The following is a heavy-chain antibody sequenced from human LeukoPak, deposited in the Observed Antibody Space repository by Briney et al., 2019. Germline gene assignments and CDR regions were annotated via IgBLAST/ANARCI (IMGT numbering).Heavy chain of an antibody. V-gene: IGHV4-34*01. J-gene: IGHJ4*02. CDR3: AMGAVAGPVSRNYYFDY. CDR2: INHSGST. D-gene: IGHD6-19*01. CDR1: GGSFSGYY. Sequence: SETLSLTCAVYGGSFSGYYWSWIRQPPGKGLEWIGEINHSGSTNYNPSLKSRVTISVDTSKNQFSLKLSSVTAADTAVYYCAMGAVAGPVSRNYYFDYWGQGTLVTVSS.